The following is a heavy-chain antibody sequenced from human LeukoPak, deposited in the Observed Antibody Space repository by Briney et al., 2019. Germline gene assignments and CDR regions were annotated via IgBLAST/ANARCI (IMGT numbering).Heavy chain of an antibody. D-gene: IGHD5-18*01. CDR1: GLTLSSSW. J-gene: IGHJ4*02. CDR3: ARDLAYSRLDY. CDR2: INPDGNKK. V-gene: IGHV3-7*01. Sequence: PWGSLRLSCAVSGLTLSSSWMDWVRQATGKGLEWVASINPDGNKKYSADSVKGRFTISRDNAENSLYLQMNSRRVEDTAFYYCARDLAYSRLDYWGQGMLVTVSS.